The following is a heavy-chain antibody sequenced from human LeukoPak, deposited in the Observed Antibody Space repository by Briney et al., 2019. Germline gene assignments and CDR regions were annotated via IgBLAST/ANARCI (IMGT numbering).Heavy chain of an antibody. Sequence: SETLSLTCTVSGGSISSYYWSWIRQPPGKGLEWIGYIYYSGSTNYNPSLKSRVTISVDTSKNQFSLRLTSVNAADTAVYYCAANSAVENTLGSSYKVWGQGTLVTVSS. D-gene: IGHD3-10*01. V-gene: IGHV4-59*08. CDR1: GGSISSYY. CDR3: AANSAVENTLGSSYKV. J-gene: IGHJ4*02. CDR2: IYYSGST.